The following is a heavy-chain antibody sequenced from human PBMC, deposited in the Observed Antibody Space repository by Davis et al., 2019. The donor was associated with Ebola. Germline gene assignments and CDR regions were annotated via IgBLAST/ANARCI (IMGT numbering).Heavy chain of an antibody. J-gene: IGHJ4*02. V-gene: IGHV1-69*13. Sequence: SVKVSCKVTGGTFSSHTISWVRQAPGQGLVWMAEIIPIFGTANYAQKFRGRVTITADESTSTAYLELSSLRHEDTAIYYCSTHGGYDYVWGTWDSWGQGTLVTVSS. CDR2: IIPIFGTA. CDR3: STHGGYDYVWGTWDS. D-gene: IGHD3-16*01. CDR1: GGTFSSHT.